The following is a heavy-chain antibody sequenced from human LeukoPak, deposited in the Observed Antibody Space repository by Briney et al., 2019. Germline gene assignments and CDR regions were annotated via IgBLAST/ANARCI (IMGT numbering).Heavy chain of an antibody. Sequence: PGGSLRLSCAASGFTFSSYEMNWVRQAPGKGLEWVSYISSSGSTIYYADSVKGRFTISRDNAKNSLYLQMNSLRAEDTAVYYCARDTHYYDSSGFDYWGQGTLVTASS. CDR2: ISSSGSTI. V-gene: IGHV3-48*03. D-gene: IGHD3-22*01. CDR3: ARDTHYYDSSGFDY. CDR1: GFTFSSYE. J-gene: IGHJ4*02.